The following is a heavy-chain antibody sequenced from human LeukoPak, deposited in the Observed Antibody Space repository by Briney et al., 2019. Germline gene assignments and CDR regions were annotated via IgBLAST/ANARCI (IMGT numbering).Heavy chain of an antibody. CDR2: INPSGGST. Sequence: GASVKVSCKASGYTFTSYYMHWVRQAPGQGLEWMGIINPSGGSTSYAQKFQGRVTMTRDTSISTAYMELSRLRSDDTAVYYCARTSEGPIVVVPPWQSEADGALYGMDVWGQGTTVTVSS. J-gene: IGHJ6*02. V-gene: IGHV1-46*01. CDR1: GYTFTSYY. CDR3: ARTSEGPIVVVPPWQSEADGALYGMDV. D-gene: IGHD2-2*01.